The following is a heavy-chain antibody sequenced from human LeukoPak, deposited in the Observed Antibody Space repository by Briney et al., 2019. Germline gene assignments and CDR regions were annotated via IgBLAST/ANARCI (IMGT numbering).Heavy chain of an antibody. Sequence: GASVKVSCKASGYTFTSYYMHWVRQAPGQGLEWMGIINPSGGSTSYAQKFQGRVTMTRDMSTSTVYMELSSLRSEDTAVYYCARDSSIAVAGNWFDPWGQGTLVTVSS. CDR1: GYTFTSYY. D-gene: IGHD6-19*01. CDR3: ARDSSIAVAGNWFDP. V-gene: IGHV1-46*01. J-gene: IGHJ5*02. CDR2: INPSGGST.